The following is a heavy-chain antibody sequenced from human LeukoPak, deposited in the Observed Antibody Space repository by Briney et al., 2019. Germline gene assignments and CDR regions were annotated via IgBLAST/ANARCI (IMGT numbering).Heavy chain of an antibody. CDR2: ISGSGGST. CDR3: AKNPYYDFWSGYYEEDY. Sequence: GGSLRLSCAASGFTFSSYAMSWVRQAPGKGLEWVSAISGSGGSTYYADSVKGRFTISRDNSKNTLYLQMNSLRAEDTAVYYCAKNPYYDFWSGYYEEDYWGQGTLVTVSS. V-gene: IGHV3-23*01. D-gene: IGHD3-3*01. CDR1: GFTFSSYA. J-gene: IGHJ4*02.